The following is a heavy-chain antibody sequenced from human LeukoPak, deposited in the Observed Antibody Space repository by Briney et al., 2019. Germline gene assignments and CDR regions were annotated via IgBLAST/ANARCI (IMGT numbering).Heavy chain of an antibody. CDR1: GFTLNNYA. D-gene: IGHD4/OR15-4a*01. CDR3: VRDHRPLDYGGYLY. J-gene: IGHJ4*02. Sequence: GGSLRLSCAASGFTLNNYAMSWVRQPPGKGLEWVSAISDSGGSTYYADSVKGRFTISRDNSKNTLYLHMSSLRAEDTAVYYCVRDHRPLDYGGYLYWGQGTLVTVSS. V-gene: IGHV3-23*01. CDR2: ISDSGGST.